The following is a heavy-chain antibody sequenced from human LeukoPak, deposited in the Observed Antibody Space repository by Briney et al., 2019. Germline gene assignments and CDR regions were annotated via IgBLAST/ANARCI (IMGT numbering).Heavy chain of an antibody. D-gene: IGHD6-13*01. CDR2: IYYSGST. J-gene: IGHJ6*02. CDR1: GGSISSYY. CDR3: ARDRGPGGSSWYSPIDLWGMDV. Sequence: SETLSLTCTVSGGSISSYYWSWIRQPPGKGLEWIGYIYYSGSTNYDPSLKSRVTISVDTSKNQFSLKLSSVTAADTAVYYCARDRGPGGSSWYSPIDLWGMDVWGQGTTATVSS. V-gene: IGHV4-59*01.